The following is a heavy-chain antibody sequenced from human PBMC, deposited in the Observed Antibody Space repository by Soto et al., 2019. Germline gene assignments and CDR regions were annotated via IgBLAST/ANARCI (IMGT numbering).Heavy chain of an antibody. J-gene: IGHJ4*02. V-gene: IGHV1-18*01. D-gene: IGHD2-2*01. CDR3: ARVSAPIVVVPAAIPRLVTTGPDY. CDR2: IIAYNGNT. Sequence: QVQLVQSGAEVKKPGASVKVSCKASGYTFTSYGISWVRQAPGQGLEWMGWIIAYNGNTNYAQKLQGRVTMTTDTSTSTAYMELRSLRSDDTAVYYCARVSAPIVVVPAAIPRLVTTGPDYWGQGTLVTVSS. CDR1: GYTFTSYG.